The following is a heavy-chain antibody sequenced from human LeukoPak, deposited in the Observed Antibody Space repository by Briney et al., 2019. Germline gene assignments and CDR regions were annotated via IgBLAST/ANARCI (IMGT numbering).Heavy chain of an antibody. CDR1: GYTFIAYY. J-gene: IGHJ3*02. Sequence: GASVKVSCTASGYTFIAYYIYWMRQAPGQGLEWVGRINPNSGGTNYAQNFQDRVTLTRDTSITTAYMELNRLISDDTAVYYCARRGSGYYDSREAFDIWGQGTMVTVSS. D-gene: IGHD3-22*01. CDR3: ARRGSGYYDSREAFDI. V-gene: IGHV1-2*06. CDR2: INPNSGGT.